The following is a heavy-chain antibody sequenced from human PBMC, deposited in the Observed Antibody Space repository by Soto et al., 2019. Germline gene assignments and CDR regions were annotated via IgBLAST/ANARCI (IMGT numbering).Heavy chain of an antibody. CDR3: ARREIQGPIEY. CDR2: IYYSGTT. V-gene: IGHV4-28*01. D-gene: IGHD1-26*01. CDR1: GYSISSSNW. Sequence: SETLSLTCAVSGYSISSSNWWGLIRQPPGKGLEWIGYIYYSGTTYYNPSLKSRVTMSVDTSKNQFSLKLTSVTAVDTAVYYCARREIQGPIEYWGQGTLVTVS. J-gene: IGHJ4*02.